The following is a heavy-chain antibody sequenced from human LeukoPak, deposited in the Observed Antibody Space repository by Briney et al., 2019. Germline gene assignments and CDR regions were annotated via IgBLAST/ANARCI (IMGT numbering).Heavy chain of an antibody. J-gene: IGHJ4*02. CDR2: ISEDGSNE. V-gene: IGHV3-30*18. CDR1: GFTFSSYG. Sequence: GGSLRLSCAASGFTFSSYGMHCVRQAPGKGLEWVAFISEDGSNEKYTDSVKGRFTISRDNSNNTLYLRMNSLRAEDTGVYYCAKDRETTSSGTFDYWGQGTLVTVSS. CDR3: AKDRETTSSGTFDY. D-gene: IGHD1-1*01.